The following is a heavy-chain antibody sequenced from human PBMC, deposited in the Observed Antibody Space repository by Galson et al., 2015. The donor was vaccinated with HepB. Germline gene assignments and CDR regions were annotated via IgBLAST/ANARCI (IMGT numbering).Heavy chain of an antibody. J-gene: IGHJ4*02. CDR2: INSGSGNT. V-gene: IGHV1/OR15-3*02. CDR1: GYTFTDYF. Sequence: SVKVSCKASGYTFTDYFIHWVRQAPGQGLEWMGWINSGSGNTKYAQIFQGRLTITRNTSANIAYMELRSLRSEDTAIYYCVKGIAVAGPPADYWGQGSLVTVSS. CDR3: VKGIAVAGPPADY. D-gene: IGHD6-19*01.